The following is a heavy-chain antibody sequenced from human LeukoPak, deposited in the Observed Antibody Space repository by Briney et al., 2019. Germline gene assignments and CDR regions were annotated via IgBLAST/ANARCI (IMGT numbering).Heavy chain of an antibody. CDR2: IYHSGST. D-gene: IGHD1-7*01. CDR3: ARAPNWNYAQNNYFDY. J-gene: IGHJ4*02. V-gene: IGHV4-38-2*02. Sequence: SETLSLTCTVSGYSISSGYYWGWIRQPPGKGLEWIGSIYHSGSTYYNPSLKSRVTISVDTSKNQFSLKLSSVTAADTAVYYCARAPNWNYAQNNYFDYWGQGTLVTVSS. CDR1: GYSISSGYY.